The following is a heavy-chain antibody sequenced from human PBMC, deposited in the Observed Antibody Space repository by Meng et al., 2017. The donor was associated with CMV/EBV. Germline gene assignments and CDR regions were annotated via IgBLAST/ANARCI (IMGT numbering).Heavy chain of an antibody. Sequence: ETLSLTCAASGFTFSSYWMHWVRQAPGKGLVWVSRINSDVSSTSYADSVKDRFTISRDNAQNTLYLQMNSLRAEDMAVYYCARRVGWQQLASWGQGTLVTVSS. J-gene: IGHJ5*02. D-gene: IGHD6-13*01. V-gene: IGHV3-74*01. CDR2: INSDVSST. CDR3: ARRVGWQQLAS. CDR1: GFTFSSYW.